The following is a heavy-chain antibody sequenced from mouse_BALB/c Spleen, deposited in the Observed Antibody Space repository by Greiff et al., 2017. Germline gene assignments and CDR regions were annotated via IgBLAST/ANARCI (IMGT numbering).Heavy chain of an antibody. D-gene: IGHD2-3*01. J-gene: IGHJ2*01. CDR2: ILPGSGST. CDR1: GYTFSSYW. CDR3: SRMDTTRYFDY. Sequence: QVQLKESGAELMKPGASVKISCKATGYTFSSYWIEWVKQRPGHGLEWIGEILPGSGSTNYNEKFKGKATFTADTSSNTAYMQLSSLTSEDSAVYYCSRMDTTRYFDYWGQGTTLTVSS. V-gene: IGHV1-9*01.